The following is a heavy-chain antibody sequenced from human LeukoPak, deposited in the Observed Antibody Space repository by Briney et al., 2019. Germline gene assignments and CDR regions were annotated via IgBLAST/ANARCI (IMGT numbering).Heavy chain of an antibody. J-gene: IGHJ4*02. CDR3: TRMTAGHDY. D-gene: IGHD2-21*02. CDR2: INHSGYT. V-gene: IGHV4-34*01. CDR1: GVSFDDYY. Sequence: PSETLSLTCAVSGVSFDDYYWSWVRQTPGKGLEWIGEINHSGYTNDSPSLKSRVTLSIDTSRKQFSPNLRSVTVADTGIYYCTRMTAGHDYWGEGRLVSVSS.